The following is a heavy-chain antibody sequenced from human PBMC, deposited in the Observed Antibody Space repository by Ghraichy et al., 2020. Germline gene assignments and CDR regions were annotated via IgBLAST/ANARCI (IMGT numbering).Heavy chain of an antibody. CDR2: INPNSGGT. CDR3: AREVEGATGREYYYYGMDV. J-gene: IGHJ6*02. D-gene: IGHD1-26*01. CDR1: GYTFTGYY. Sequence: ASVKVSCKASGYTFTGYYMHWVRQAPGQGLEWMGWINPNSGGTYYAQEFQGRVTMTRDTSISTAYMELSRLRSDDTAVYRCAREVEGATGREYYYYGMDVWGQGTTVTVSS. V-gene: IGHV1-2*02.